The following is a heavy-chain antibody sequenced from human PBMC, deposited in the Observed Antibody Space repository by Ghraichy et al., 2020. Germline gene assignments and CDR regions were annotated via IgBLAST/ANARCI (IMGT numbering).Heavy chain of an antibody. Sequence: ASVKVSCKASGYTFTSYDINWVRQATGQGLEWMGWMNPNSGNKGYAQKFQDRVTMTRNTSISTAYMELSSLRSEDTAVYYCARRSNVGFDPWGQGTLVTVSS. CDR3: ARRSNVGFDP. CDR2: MNPNSGNK. CDR1: GYTFTSYD. J-gene: IGHJ5*02. V-gene: IGHV1-8*01.